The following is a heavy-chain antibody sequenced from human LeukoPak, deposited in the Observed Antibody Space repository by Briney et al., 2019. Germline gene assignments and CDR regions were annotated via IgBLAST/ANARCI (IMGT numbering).Heavy chain of an antibody. CDR3: ARVLGVGYGYDY. V-gene: IGHV4-4*07. CDR1: GGSTSSYY. CDR2: IYPSGIT. J-gene: IGHJ4*02. D-gene: IGHD5-18*01. Sequence: SETLSLTCTVSGGSTSSYYWSWIRQPAGKGLEWIGRIYPSGITHYNPSLKSRVTMSVDTSKNQFSLNLSSVTAADTAVYYCARVLGVGYGYDYWGQGTLVTVPS.